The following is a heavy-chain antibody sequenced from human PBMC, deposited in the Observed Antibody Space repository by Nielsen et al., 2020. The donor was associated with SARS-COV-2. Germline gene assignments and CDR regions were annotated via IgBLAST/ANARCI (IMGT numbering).Heavy chain of an antibody. J-gene: IGHJ4*02. V-gene: IGHV3-48*03. D-gene: IGHD1-1*01. CDR2: ISRSGDNI. CDR3: ARGTTATATTRLIDS. CDR1: GFTFSNSE. Sequence: GESLKISCAASGFTFSNSEMNWVRQAPGKGLEWLSYISRSGDNIYYADSVRGRLTISRDNAKKTLYLQMNSLGAEDTAVYYCARGTTATATTRLIDSWGQGTLVTVSS.